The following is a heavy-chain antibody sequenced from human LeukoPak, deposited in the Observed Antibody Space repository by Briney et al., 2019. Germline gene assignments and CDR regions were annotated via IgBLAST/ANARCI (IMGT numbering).Heavy chain of an antibody. CDR2: INHSGST. CDR1: GGSFSGYY. Sequence: SETLSLTCAVYGGSFSGYYWSWIRQPPGKGPEWIGEINHSGSTNYNPSLKSRVTISVDTSKNQFSLKLSSVTAADTAVYYCARLRAHSLRWSTDYWGQGTLVTVSS. J-gene: IGHJ4*02. D-gene: IGHD4-23*01. CDR3: ARLRAHSLRWSTDY. V-gene: IGHV4-34*01.